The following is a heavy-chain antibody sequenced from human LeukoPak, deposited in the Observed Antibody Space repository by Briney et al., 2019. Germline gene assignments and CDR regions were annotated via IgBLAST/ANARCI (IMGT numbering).Heavy chain of an antibody. CDR2: IHFSGTT. CDR3: SRFRGVVSSSLLDF. J-gene: IGHJ4*02. V-gene: IGHV4-39*01. CDR1: GDSISSSGYY. Sequence: SETLSLTCTVSGDSISSSGYYWGWIRPPPGKGLEWIGIIHFSGTTYDNPSLKSRVTISVDTSKNQFSLKVTSVTAADTAVYYCSRFRGVVSSSLLDFWGQGTLVTVSS. D-gene: IGHD3-10*01.